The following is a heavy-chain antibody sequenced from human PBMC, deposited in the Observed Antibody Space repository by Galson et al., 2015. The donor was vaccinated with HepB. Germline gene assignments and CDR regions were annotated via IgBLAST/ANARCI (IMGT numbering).Heavy chain of an antibody. CDR1: GFTFRSYA. D-gene: IGHD5-18*01. J-gene: IGHJ4*02. CDR3: VKYSVLQLWPRGGYFDY. V-gene: IGHV3-23*01. CDR2: ISGSGGNT. Sequence: LRLSCAASGFTFRSYAMSWARLAPGKGLEWVSSISGSGGNTDYANSVKGRFTISRDNSRNSLYLLMNSLRAEDTAVYYCVKYSVLQLWPRGGYFDYWGQGALVTVSS.